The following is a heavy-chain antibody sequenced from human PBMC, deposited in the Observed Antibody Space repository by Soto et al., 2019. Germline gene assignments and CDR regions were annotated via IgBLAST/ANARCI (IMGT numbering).Heavy chain of an antibody. D-gene: IGHD6-19*01. CDR1: GGSISSGGYY. CDR2: IYYSGST. J-gene: IGHJ6*02. Sequence: SETLSLTCTVSGGSISSGGYYWSWIRQHPGKGLEWIGYIYYSGSTYYNPSLKSRVTISVDTSKNQFSLKLSSVTAADTAVYYCAKAPSSGWSYYSYGMDVWGQGTTVTVSS. CDR3: AKAPSSGWSYYSYGMDV. V-gene: IGHV4-31*03.